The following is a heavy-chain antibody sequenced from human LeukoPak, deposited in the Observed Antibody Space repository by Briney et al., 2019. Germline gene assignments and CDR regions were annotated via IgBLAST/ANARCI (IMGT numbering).Heavy chain of an antibody. CDR3: GRVRPGRHPIDY. Sequence: GGSLRLSCAASGFTFSSYAMSWVRQAPGKGLEWVSAISGSGGSTYYADSVKGRFTISRDNSKNTLFLQMNNLRVEDTAVYYCGRVRPGRHPIDYWGQGTLVTVSS. V-gene: IGHV3-23*01. J-gene: IGHJ4*02. CDR2: ISGSGGST. CDR1: GFTFSSYA.